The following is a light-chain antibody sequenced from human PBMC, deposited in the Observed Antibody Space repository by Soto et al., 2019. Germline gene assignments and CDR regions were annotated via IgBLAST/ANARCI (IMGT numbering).Light chain of an antibody. J-gene: IGLJ1*01. Sequence: QSALTQPASVSGSPGQSITISCTRSSSDVDGYKFVSWYQLHPGKVPKLMIYDVSHRPSGVSDRFSGSNSGNTASLTISGLQAEDEADYYCSSYTRSTTLVFGTGTKLTVL. CDR1: SSDVDGYKF. CDR3: SSYTRSTTLV. CDR2: DVS. V-gene: IGLV2-14*01.